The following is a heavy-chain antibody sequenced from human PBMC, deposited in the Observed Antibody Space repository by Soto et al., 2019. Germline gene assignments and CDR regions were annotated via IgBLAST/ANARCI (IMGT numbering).Heavy chain of an antibody. CDR1: GFTFSSYS. V-gene: IGHV3-21*01. J-gene: IGHJ6*02. CDR3: ARDQWIQLWTYYYYGMDV. Sequence: EVQLVESGGGLVKPGGSLRLSCAASGFTFSSYSMNWVRQAPGKGLEWVSSISSSSSYIYYADSVKGRFTISRDNDKNSLYLQMNSLRAEDTAVYYCARDQWIQLWTYYYYGMDVWGQGTTVTVSS. CDR2: ISSSSSYI. D-gene: IGHD5-18*01.